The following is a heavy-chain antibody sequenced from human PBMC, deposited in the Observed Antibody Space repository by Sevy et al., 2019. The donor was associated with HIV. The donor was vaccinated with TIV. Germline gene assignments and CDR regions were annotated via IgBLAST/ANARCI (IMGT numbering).Heavy chain of an antibody. J-gene: IGHJ4*02. CDR3: AREGPRGSGSYRSYFFDY. D-gene: IGHD3-10*01. CDR1: GFTFSSYA. V-gene: IGHV3-30-3*01. CDR2: ISYDGSNK. Sequence: GGSLRLSCAASGFTFSSYAMHWVRQAPGKGLEWVAVISYDGSNKYYADSVKGRFTISRDNSKNTLDLQMNSLRAEDTAVYYFAREGPRGSGSYRSYFFDYWGQGTLVTVSS.